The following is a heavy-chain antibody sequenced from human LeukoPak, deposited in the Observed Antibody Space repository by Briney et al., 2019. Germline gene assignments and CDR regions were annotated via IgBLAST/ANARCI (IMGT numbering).Heavy chain of an antibody. Sequence: PSETLSLTCIVSGGSVSSGSYYWSWIRQPPGKELEWIGYIEYSGSAKYNPPIKSRVTISVDTSKNQFSLKLSSVTAADTAVYFCARDSSIAAHYFDYWGQGTQVTVSS. V-gene: IGHV4-61*01. CDR1: GGSVSSGSYY. CDR3: ARDSSIAAHYFDY. CDR2: IEYSGSA. J-gene: IGHJ4*02. D-gene: IGHD6-6*01.